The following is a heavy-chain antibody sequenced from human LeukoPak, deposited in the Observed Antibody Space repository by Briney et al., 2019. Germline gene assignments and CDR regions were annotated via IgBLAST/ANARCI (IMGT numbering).Heavy chain of an antibody. CDR3: ARDSPHYNYGLDV. V-gene: IGHV3-30*03. CDR2: ISYDGSNK. Sequence: PGGSLRLSCAASEFTFSSYGMHWVRQAPGKGLEWVTVISYDGSNKYYADSVKGRFTISRDNSKNTLYLQMNSLRAEDTAVYYCARDSPHYNYGLDVWGQGTTVTVSS. CDR1: EFTFSSYG. J-gene: IGHJ6*02.